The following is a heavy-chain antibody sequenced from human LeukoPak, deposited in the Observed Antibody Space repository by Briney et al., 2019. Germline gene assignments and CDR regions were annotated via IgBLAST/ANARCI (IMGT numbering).Heavy chain of an antibody. V-gene: IGHV3-21*01. Sequence: PGGSLRLSCAASGFTFSDYSMNWVRQAPGKGLEWVSSISTSSRYIYNADSVKGRFTISSDNAKNSLYLQMNSLRVEDTAVYYCARGQGPIDYWGQGTLVTVSS. J-gene: IGHJ4*02. CDR1: GFTFSDYS. CDR3: ARGQGPIDY. CDR2: ISTSSRYI.